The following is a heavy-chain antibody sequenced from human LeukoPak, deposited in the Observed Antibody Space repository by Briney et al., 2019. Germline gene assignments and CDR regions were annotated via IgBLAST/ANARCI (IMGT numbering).Heavy chain of an antibody. D-gene: IGHD6-25*01. CDR3: AAERYCDGCCWFDT. J-gene: IGHJ5*02. V-gene: IGHV1-58*01. Sequence: SVKVSCKTSVFTFSSSALQWVRQARGQRLEWLGWIVVGSGDTKYAQKFQGRVTITRDMSTSTAYMELSSLISDDTAVYYCAAERYCDGCCWFDTWGQGTLVTVSS. CDR1: VFTFSSSA. CDR2: IVVGSGDT.